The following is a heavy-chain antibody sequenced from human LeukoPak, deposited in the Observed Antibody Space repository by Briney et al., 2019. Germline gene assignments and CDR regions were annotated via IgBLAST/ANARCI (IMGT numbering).Heavy chain of an antibody. CDR2: ISGSGGST. Sequence: GGSLRLSCAASGFTFSSYAMSWVRQAPGKGLEWVSGISGSGGSTYYADSVKGLFTISRDNSKNTLYLQMNSLRAGDTAVYYCAKAMGATLFDYWGQGTLVTVSS. CDR1: GFTFSSYA. D-gene: IGHD1-26*01. CDR3: AKAMGATLFDY. J-gene: IGHJ4*02. V-gene: IGHV3-23*01.